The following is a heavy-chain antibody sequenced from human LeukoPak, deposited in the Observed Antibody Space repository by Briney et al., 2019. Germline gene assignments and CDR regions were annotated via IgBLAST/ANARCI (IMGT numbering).Heavy chain of an antibody. CDR2: LFASGYS. Sequence: GGSLRLSCAASGFSVSVNYMSWVRQAPGKGLEWVSVLFASGYSKYADSVKGRFTISRDNAKNTVYLEMNSLRAEDTAVYYCVRGQLWSYYHDYWGQGTLVTVSS. J-gene: IGHJ4*02. D-gene: IGHD5-18*01. CDR1: GFSVSVNY. V-gene: IGHV3-66*01. CDR3: VRGQLWSYYHDY.